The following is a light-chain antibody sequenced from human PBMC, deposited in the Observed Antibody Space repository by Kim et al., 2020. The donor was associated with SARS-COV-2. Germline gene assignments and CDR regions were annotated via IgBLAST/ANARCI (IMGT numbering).Light chain of an antibody. J-gene: IGKJ4*01. CDR1: QTVDRN. CDR2: RAS. CDR3: QQFSKWPLT. Sequence: EIVMTQSPATLSVSPGERVTLSCRASQTVDRNLAWYQQKGGQPPRLLIYRASTRATDIPALFSGSGSGPEFTLTIHSLRSEDSGNYYCQQFSKWPLTFGGGTKVDIK. V-gene: IGKV3-15*01.